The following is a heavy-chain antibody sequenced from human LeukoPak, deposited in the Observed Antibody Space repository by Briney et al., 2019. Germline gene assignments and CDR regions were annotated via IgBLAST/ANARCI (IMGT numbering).Heavy chain of an antibody. CDR2: INSDGDGT. Sequence: GGSLRLSCAASGFTFTNYAMHWVRQAPGKGLEFVAAINSDGDGTYYGNSVKGRFTISSDTSKNTLFLQMDSLRPEDTSVYYCARDKRNSTGWYATFDYWGQGTLVTVSS. V-gene: IGHV3-64*01. CDR3: ARDKRNSTGWYATFDY. J-gene: IGHJ4*02. CDR1: GFTFTNYA. D-gene: IGHD2-2*01.